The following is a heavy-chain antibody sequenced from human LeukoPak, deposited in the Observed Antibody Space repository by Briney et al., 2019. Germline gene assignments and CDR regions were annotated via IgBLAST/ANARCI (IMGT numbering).Heavy chain of an antibody. CDR3: ARGRWIITGAFDI. D-gene: IGHD2-2*03. CDR1: GGSISSGGYY. CDR2: IYYSGST. J-gene: IGHJ3*02. V-gene: IGHV4-31*03. Sequence: SETLSLTCTVSGGSISSGGYYWSWIRQHPGKGLEWIGYIYYSGSTYYNPSLKSRVTISVDTSKNQFSLKLSSVTAADTAVYYCARGRWIITGAFDIWGQGTMVTVSS.